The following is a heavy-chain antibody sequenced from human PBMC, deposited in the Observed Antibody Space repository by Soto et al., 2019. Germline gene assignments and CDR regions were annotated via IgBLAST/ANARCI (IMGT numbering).Heavy chain of an antibody. Sequence: PSETLSLTCTVSGGSISSSSYYWGWIRQPPGKGLEWIGSIYYSRSTYYNPSLKSRVTISVDTPKNQFSLKLSSVTAADTAVYYCARLPHYYDSSGYSQTFDYWGQGTLVTVSS. CDR2: IYYSRST. CDR1: GGSISSSSYY. CDR3: ARLPHYYDSSGYSQTFDY. J-gene: IGHJ4*02. D-gene: IGHD3-22*01. V-gene: IGHV4-39*01.